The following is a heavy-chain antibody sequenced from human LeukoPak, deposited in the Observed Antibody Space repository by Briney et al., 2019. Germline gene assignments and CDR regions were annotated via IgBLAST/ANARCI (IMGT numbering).Heavy chain of an antibody. CDR1: GYTFTGYY. Sequence: ASVKVSYKASGYTFTGYYMHWVRQAPGQGLEWMGWINPNSGGTKYAQKFQGRVTMTRDTSISTAYMELSRLRSDDTAVYYCATGIAAAGFDYWGQGTLVTVSS. V-gene: IGHV1-2*02. CDR2: INPNSGGT. CDR3: ATGIAAAGFDY. J-gene: IGHJ4*02. D-gene: IGHD6-13*01.